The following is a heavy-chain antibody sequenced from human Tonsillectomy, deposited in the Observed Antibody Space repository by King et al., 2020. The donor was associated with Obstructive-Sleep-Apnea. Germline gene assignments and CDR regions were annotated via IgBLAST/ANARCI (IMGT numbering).Heavy chain of an antibody. CDR1: GGAISSGGDS. J-gene: IGHJ6*02. CDR2: MYYTGSI. V-gene: IGHV4-30-4*07. CDR3: ARDRGPWGYYYSGMDV. Sequence: VQLQESGPGLVKPSQTLSLTCVVSGGAISSGGDSWTWIRQPPGMGLEWIGYMYYTGSIYYNPSLKSRVTISVDTSKNQFSLKLSSVTAADTAVYYCARDRGPWGYYYSGMDVWGQGTTVTVSS. D-gene: IGHD3-22*01.